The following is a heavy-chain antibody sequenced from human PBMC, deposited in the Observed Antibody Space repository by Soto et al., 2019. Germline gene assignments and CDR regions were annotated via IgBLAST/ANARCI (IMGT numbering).Heavy chain of an antibody. CDR1: GYTFARYG. J-gene: IGHJ4*02. CDR3: ARDERGTCTSTSCYYFDY. D-gene: IGHD2-2*01. Sequence: ASVKVSCKASGYTFARYGISWVRQAPGQGLEWMAWTSGNNDDTNFAQKFQGRVSLTTDPSTGTAYMELRSLRYDDTAVYYCARDERGTCTSTSCYYFDYWGQGTQVTVSS. CDR2: TSGNNDDT. V-gene: IGHV1-18*04.